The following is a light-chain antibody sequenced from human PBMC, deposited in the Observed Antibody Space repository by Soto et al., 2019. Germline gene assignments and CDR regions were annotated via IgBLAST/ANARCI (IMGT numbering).Light chain of an antibody. V-gene: IGKV3-15*01. CDR3: QQYNNWQNT. CDR1: QSVSSN. J-gene: IGKJ2*01. CDR2: GAS. Sequence: EIVMTQSPATLSVSPGERATLSCRASQSVSSNLAWYQQRPGQAPRLPIYGASTRATGIPARFSGSGSGTEFTLTISSLQSEDFAVYYCQQYNNWQNTFGQGTKLEIK.